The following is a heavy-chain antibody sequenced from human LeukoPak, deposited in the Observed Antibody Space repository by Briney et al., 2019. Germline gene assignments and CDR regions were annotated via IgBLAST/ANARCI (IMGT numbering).Heavy chain of an antibody. CDR1: GFTFSSYA. CDR3: ARDLNPSYNYGMDV. J-gene: IGHJ6*02. Sequence: HPGGSLRLSCAASGFTFSSYAMHWVRQAPGKGLEWVAVISYDGTNKYYTDSVKGRFTISRDNSKNTLYLQMNSLRAEDTAVYYCARDLNPSYNYGMDVWGQGTTVTVSS. V-gene: IGHV3-30*04. CDR2: ISYDGTNK.